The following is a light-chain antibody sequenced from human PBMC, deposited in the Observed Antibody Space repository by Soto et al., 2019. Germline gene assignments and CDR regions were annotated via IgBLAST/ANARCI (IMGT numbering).Light chain of an antibody. J-gene: IGKJ3*01. CDR1: QSISRY. Sequence: DIQMTQSPSPLSASVGDRVYITCRTSQSISRYLNWYQAKPGKAPKLLIYEASTLESGVPSRFSGSGSGTDFTLTISSPQPEDSATYYCQQSYGSPPFTFGPGTKVDIK. CDR3: QQSYGSPPFT. V-gene: IGKV1-39*01. CDR2: EAS.